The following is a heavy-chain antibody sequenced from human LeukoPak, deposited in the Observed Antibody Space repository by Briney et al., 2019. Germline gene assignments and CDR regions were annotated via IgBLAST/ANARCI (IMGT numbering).Heavy chain of an antibody. CDR3: ARGRDGYNLGAFDI. V-gene: IGHV1-2*02. D-gene: IGHD5-24*01. CDR1: GYTFTGYY. CDR2: INPNSGGT. J-gene: IGHJ3*02. Sequence: ASVKVSCKASGYTFTGYYMHWVRQAPGQGLEWMGWINPNSGGTNYAQKFQGRVTMTRDTSISTAYMELSRLRSDDTAVYYCARGRDGYNLGAFDIRGQGTMVTVSS.